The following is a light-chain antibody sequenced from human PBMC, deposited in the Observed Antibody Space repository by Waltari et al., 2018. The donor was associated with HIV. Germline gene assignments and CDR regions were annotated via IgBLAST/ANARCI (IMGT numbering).Light chain of an antibody. CDR3: AAWDDSLNGVV. CDR2: TNN. J-gene: IGLJ3*02. CDR1: NSNIRSNT. V-gene: IGLV1-44*01. Sequence: QSVLTQPPSASGTPGQRVTISCSGSNSNIRSNTVNWYQQLPGTAPKLLIYTNNQRPSGCPDRFSGSKSGTSASLAISRLQSEDEADYYCAAWDDSLNGVVFGGGTRLTVL.